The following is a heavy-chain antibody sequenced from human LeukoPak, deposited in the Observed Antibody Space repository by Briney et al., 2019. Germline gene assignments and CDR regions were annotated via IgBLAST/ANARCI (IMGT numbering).Heavy chain of an antibody. V-gene: IGHV4-31*03. J-gene: IGHJ5*02. D-gene: IGHD3-3*01. CDR1: GGSISSGGYY. CDR2: IYYSGST. Sequence: SSQTLSLTCTVSGGSISSGGYYWSWIRQHPGKGLEWVGYIYYSGSTYYNSSLKSRITISIDTSKNQFSLELSSVTAADTAVYYCVSFSDDFWSGAVGSDAWGQGTLVTVSS. CDR3: VSFSDDFWSGAVGSDA.